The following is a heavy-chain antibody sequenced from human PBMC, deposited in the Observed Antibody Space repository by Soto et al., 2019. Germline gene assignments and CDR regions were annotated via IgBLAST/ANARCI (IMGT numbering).Heavy chain of an antibody. Sequence: GASVKVSCKASGGTFSSYAISWVRQAPGQGLEWMGGIIPIFGTANYAQKFQGRVTITADESTSTAYMELSSLRSEDTAVYYCAREVDSYGSGPFDYWGQGTLVTVSS. CDR3: AREVDSYGSGPFDY. CDR2: IIPIFGTA. D-gene: IGHD3-10*01. V-gene: IGHV1-69*13. CDR1: GGTFSSYA. J-gene: IGHJ4*02.